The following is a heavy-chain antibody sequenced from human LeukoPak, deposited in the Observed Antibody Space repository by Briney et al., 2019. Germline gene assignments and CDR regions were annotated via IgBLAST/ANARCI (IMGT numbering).Heavy chain of an antibody. D-gene: IGHD3-16*02. CDR3: ARAYQRLGELSLPDY. Sequence: ASVKVSCKASGYTFTNYAMYWVRQAPGQGLEWMGWIHPSTGNPTYAQDFTGRFVFSLDTSVSTTYLQISSLKAEDTAVYYCARAYQRLGELSLPDYWGQGTLVTVSS. CDR2: IHPSTGNP. CDR1: GYTFTNYA. V-gene: IGHV7-4-1*02. J-gene: IGHJ4*02.